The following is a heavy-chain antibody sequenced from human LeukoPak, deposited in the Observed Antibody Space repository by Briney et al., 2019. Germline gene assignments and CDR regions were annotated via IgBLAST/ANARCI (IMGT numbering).Heavy chain of an antibody. Sequence: GSLRLSCAASGFTFSSYAMHWVRQAPGKGLEWVAVISYDGSNKYYADSVKGRFTISRDNSKNTLYLQMNSLRAEDTAVYYCARGPGLGGYYYYYMDVWGKGTTVTVSS. V-gene: IGHV3-30*04. CDR1: GFTFSSYA. CDR2: ISYDGSNK. D-gene: IGHD3-16*01. J-gene: IGHJ6*03. CDR3: ARGPGLGGYYYYYMDV.